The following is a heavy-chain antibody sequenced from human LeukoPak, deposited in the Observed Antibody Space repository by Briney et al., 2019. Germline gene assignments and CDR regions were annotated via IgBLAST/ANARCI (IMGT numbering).Heavy chain of an antibody. V-gene: IGHV4-59*11. CDR1: GAPLRSHY. CDR2: IHFSGST. J-gene: IGHJ4*02. CDR3: ARDLGGIYFDY. D-gene: IGHD1-26*01. Sequence: SETLSLTCSVSGAPLRSHYWTWIRQPPGKGLEWIGSIHFSGSTNYNPSLRSRVTISVDTSKNQLSLKLSSVTAADTAVYYCARDLGGIYFDYWGQGTLVTVSS.